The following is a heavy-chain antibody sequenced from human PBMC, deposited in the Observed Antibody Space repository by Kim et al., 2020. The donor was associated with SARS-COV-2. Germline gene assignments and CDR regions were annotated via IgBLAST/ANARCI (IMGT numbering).Heavy chain of an antibody. Sequence: SVKGRFTISRHNSKNTLYLQMNSLRAEDTAVYYCARGTSCYARDCDAFDIWGQGTMVTVSS. J-gene: IGHJ3*02. CDR3: ARGTSCYARDCDAFDI. D-gene: IGHD2-2*01. V-gene: IGHV3-53*04.